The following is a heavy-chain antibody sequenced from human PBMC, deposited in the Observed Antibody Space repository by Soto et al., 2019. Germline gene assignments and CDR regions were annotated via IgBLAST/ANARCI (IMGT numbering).Heavy chain of an antibody. V-gene: IGHV3-53*01. Sequence: PGGSLRLSCAASTSAFGGSNYMTWVRQAPGKGLEWVSVIYRDGNTYYVDSVKGRFTISRDNSKNTLYLQMNSLRGEDTAVYYCARGRFGMEVWGQGTTVNVSS. CDR2: IYRDGNT. CDR3: ARGRFGMEV. CDR1: TSAFGGSNY. J-gene: IGHJ6*02.